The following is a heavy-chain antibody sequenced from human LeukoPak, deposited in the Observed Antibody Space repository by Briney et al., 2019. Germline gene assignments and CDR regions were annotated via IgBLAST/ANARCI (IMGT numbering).Heavy chain of an antibody. CDR3: VRGKYYYDSNSSYRYFDP. CDR1: GGSISSYY. Sequence: KPSETLSLTCTVSGGSISSYYWSWIRQPAGKGLEWIGRIYTSGSTNYNPSLKSRVTMSVDTSKNQFSLKLSSVTAADTAVYYCVRGKYYYDSNSSYRYFDPWGQGTLVTVSS. V-gene: IGHV4-4*07. CDR2: IYTSGST. J-gene: IGHJ5*02. D-gene: IGHD3-22*01.